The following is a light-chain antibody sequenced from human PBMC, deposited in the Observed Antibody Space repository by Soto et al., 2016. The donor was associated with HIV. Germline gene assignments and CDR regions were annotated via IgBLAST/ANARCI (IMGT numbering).Light chain of an antibody. CDR3: QVWDSRSDGL. CDR2: DDR. Sequence: SYVLTQPSSVSVAPGKAATITCGGKNIGSQDIHWYQQKPGQAPVLVVYDDRARPSGIPDRFSGSHSGDTATLTISRVEVGDEAGYYCQVWDSRSDGLFGGGTRLTVL. J-gene: IGLJ2*01. V-gene: IGLV3-21*03. CDR1: NIGSQD.